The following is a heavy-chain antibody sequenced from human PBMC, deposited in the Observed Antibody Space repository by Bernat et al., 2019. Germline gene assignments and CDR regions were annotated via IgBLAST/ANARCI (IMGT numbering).Heavy chain of an antibody. V-gene: IGHV4-59*01. J-gene: IGHJ4*02. Sequence: QVQLQESGPGLVKPSETLSLTCTVSGGSISSYYWSWIRQPPGKGLEWIGYIYYSGSTNYNPSLKSRVTISVDTSKNQFSLKLSSVTAADTAVDYCARSPYSGSPPPGDWGQGTLVTVSS. CDR2: IYYSGST. CDR1: GGSISSYY. CDR3: ARSPYSGSPPPGD. D-gene: IGHD1-26*01.